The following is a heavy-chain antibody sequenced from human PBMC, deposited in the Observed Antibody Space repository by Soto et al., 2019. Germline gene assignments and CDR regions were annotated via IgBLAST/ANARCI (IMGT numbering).Heavy chain of an antibody. CDR1: GGSISSGGYS. Sequence: SETLSLTCAVSGGSISSGGYSWSWIRQPPGKGLEWIGYIYHSGTTYYNPSLKSRVTISVDRSKNHFSLKLSSVTAADTAVYYCARADPMATASFDLWGQGTLVTVSS. V-gene: IGHV4-30-2*01. D-gene: IGHD5-18*01. CDR3: ARADPMATASFDL. CDR2: IYHSGTT. J-gene: IGHJ4*02.